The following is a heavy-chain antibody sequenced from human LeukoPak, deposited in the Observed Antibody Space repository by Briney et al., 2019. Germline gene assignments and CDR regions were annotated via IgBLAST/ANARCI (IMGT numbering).Heavy chain of an antibody. CDR2: IHYSGST. J-gene: IGHJ5*02. D-gene: IGHD2-2*01. Sequence: SETLSLTCTVSGGSISSYYWSWIRQPPGKGLEWIGYIHYSGSTSYNPSLKSRVTISVDTSKNQISLKVRSATAADTAVYYCARTTEDCSSTSCYQYWFDPWGQGTLVTVSS. CDR3: ARTTEDCSSTSCYQYWFDP. V-gene: IGHV4-59*01. CDR1: GGSISSYY.